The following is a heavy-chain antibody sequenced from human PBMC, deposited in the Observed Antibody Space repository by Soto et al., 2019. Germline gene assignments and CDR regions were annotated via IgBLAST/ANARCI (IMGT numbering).Heavy chain of an antibody. J-gene: IGHJ5*02. D-gene: IGHD3-10*01. Sequence: QVQLQESGPGLVKPSETLSLTCTVSGGSISDYHWSWIRQPPGKGLEWIGYIYDSTIPHYNPSLMSRVTISVDTSETQFALNLSSVTAADTAVYYWARHSRGWLQSTGGVDTWGQGTLVTVSS. CDR1: GGSISDYH. V-gene: IGHV4-59*08. CDR2: IYDSTIP. CDR3: ARHSRGWLQSTGGVDT.